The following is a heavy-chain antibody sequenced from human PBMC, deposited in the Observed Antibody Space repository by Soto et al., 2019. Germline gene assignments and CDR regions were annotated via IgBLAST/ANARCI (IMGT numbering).Heavy chain of an antibody. D-gene: IGHD6-19*01. Sequence: GSLRLSCAASGFTFSSYAMHWVRQAPGKGLEWVAVISYDGSNKYYADSVKGRFTISRDNSKNTLYLQMNSLRAEDTAVYYCARVRNVQQWLEAYYYYYGMDVWGQGTTVTVSS. V-gene: IGHV3-30-3*01. J-gene: IGHJ6*02. CDR1: GFTFSSYA. CDR2: ISYDGSNK. CDR3: ARVRNVQQWLEAYYYYYGMDV.